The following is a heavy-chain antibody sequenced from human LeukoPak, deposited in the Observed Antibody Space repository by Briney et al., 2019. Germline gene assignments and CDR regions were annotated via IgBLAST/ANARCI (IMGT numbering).Heavy chain of an antibody. Sequence: ASVKVSCKASGYTFTGYYMHWVRQAPGQGLEWMGWINPNSGGTSYAQKFQGRVTMTRDTSISTAYMELSRLRSDDTAVYYCARDLTVTTHDYWGQGTLVTVSS. CDR3: ARDLTVTTHDY. V-gene: IGHV1-2*02. CDR2: INPNSGGT. J-gene: IGHJ4*02. CDR1: GYTFTGYY. D-gene: IGHD4-17*01.